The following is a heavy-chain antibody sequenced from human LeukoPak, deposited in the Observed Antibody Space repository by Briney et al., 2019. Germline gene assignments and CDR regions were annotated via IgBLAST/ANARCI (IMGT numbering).Heavy chain of an antibody. V-gene: IGHV3-7*01. CDR3: ARDQYYGPYPGGY. D-gene: IGHD3-10*01. J-gene: IGHJ4*02. CDR2: IKQDGSEK. CDR1: GFTFSSYW. Sequence: PGGSLRLSCAASGFTFSSYWMSWVRQAPGKGLEWVANIKQDGSEKYYVDSVKGRFTISRDNAKNSLYLQMNSLRAEDTAVYYCARDQYYGPYPGGYWGQGTLVTVSS.